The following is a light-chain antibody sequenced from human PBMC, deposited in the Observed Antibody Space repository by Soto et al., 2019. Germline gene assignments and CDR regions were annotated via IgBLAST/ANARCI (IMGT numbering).Light chain of an antibody. Sequence: QSVLTQPPSVSAAPGQKVPISCSGSSSDMENYAVSWYQQLPGTAPKVMIYDVTKRPSGVPDRFSGSKSANTASLTISGLQADDEADYYCCSYAGNYTLLFGGGTK. J-gene: IGLJ2*01. CDR2: DVT. CDR1: SSDMENYA. CDR3: CSYAGNYTLL. V-gene: IGLV2-11*01.